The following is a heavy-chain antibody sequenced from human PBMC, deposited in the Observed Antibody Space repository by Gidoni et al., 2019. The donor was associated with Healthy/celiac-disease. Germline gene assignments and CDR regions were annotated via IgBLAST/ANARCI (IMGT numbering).Heavy chain of an antibody. J-gene: IGHJ4*02. V-gene: IGHV3-23*01. CDR2: ISGSGGST. CDR1: GFTFSSYA. CDR3: AKVRFWRGYIIDY. D-gene: IGHD3-3*01. Sequence: AASGFTFSSYAMSWVRQAPGKGLEWVSAISGSGGSTYYADSVKGRFTISRDNSKNTLYLQMNSLRAEDTAVYYCAKVRFWRGYIIDYWGQGTLVTVSS.